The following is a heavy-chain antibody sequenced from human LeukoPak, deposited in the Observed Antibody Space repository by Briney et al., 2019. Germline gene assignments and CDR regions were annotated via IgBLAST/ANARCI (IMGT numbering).Heavy chain of an antibody. CDR2: INAGNGNT. D-gene: IGHD5-18*01. CDR3: ARDRGYSYGYVEHKPLYYFDY. J-gene: IGHJ4*02. V-gene: IGHV1-3*01. CDR1: GYTLTSYA. Sequence: ASVKVSCKASGYTLTSYAMHWVRQAPGQRLEWMGWINAGNGNTKYSQKFQGRVTITRDTSASTAYMELSSLRSEDTAVYYCARDRGYSYGYVEHKPLYYFDYWGQGTLVTVSS.